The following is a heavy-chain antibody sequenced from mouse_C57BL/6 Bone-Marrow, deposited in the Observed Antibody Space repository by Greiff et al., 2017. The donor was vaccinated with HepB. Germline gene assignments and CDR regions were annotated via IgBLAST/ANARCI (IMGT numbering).Heavy chain of an antibody. CDR1: GYSITSGYD. J-gene: IGHJ2*01. Sequence: EVQLVESGPGMVKPSQSLSLTCTVTGYSITSGYDWHWIRHFPGNKLEWMGYISYSGSTNYNPSLKSRISITHDTSKNHFFLKLNSVTTEDTATYYCARGVDYYGSSRQYYFDYWGQGTTLTVSS. CDR3: ARGVDYYGSSRQYYFDY. D-gene: IGHD1-1*01. CDR2: ISYSGST. V-gene: IGHV3-1*01.